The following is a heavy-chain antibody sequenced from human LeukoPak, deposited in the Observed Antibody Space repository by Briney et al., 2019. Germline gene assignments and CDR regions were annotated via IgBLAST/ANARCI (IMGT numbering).Heavy chain of an antibody. CDR2: IYYTGST. D-gene: IGHD2-15*01. Sequence: SETLSLTCTVSGGSINSYYWSWIRQPPGKGLEWIGNIYYTGSTNYNPSLKSRVTISVDASKNQFSLKLSSVTAADTAVYYCARYCSGGSCYDCWGQGTLVTVSS. J-gene: IGHJ4*02. CDR1: GGSINSYY. CDR3: ARYCSGGSCYDC. V-gene: IGHV4-59*01.